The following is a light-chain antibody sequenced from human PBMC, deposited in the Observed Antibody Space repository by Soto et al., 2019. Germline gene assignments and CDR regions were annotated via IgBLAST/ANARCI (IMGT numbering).Light chain of an antibody. Sequence: DIQMTQSPSSLSASVGDRVTITCQASQDISNYLNWYQQKPGRAPKLLIYDASNLETGVPSRFSGSGSGTDFTFTIRSLQPEDIATYFCQQSHNLPLTFGGGTKVEIK. J-gene: IGKJ4*01. CDR3: QQSHNLPLT. CDR2: DAS. V-gene: IGKV1-33*01. CDR1: QDISNY.